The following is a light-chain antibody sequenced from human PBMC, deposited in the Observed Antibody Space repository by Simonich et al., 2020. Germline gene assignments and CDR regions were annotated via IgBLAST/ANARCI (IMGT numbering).Light chain of an antibody. CDR3: QQLNSYPYT. CDR2: AAS. J-gene: IGKJ2*01. CDR1: QGISSY. Sequence: DIQMTQSPSSLSASVGDRVTITCRASQGISSYLAWYQQKPRKAPKLLIYAASTLQSGVPSRFSGSGSGTDFTLTISCLQSEDFATYYCQQLNSYPYTFGQGTKLEIK. V-gene: IGKV1-9*01.